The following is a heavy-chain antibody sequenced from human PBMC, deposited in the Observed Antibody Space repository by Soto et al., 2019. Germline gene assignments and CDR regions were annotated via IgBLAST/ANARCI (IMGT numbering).Heavy chain of an antibody. CDR3: ARGLAVAGTWWFDP. CDR1: GGSISSYY. V-gene: IGHV4-59*01. D-gene: IGHD6-19*01. CDR2: IYYSGST. Sequence: SETLSLTCTVSGGSISSYYWSWIRQPPGKGLEWIGYIYYSGSTNYNPSLKSRVTISVDTSKNQFSLKLSSVTAADTAVYYCARGLAVAGTWWFDPWGQGTLVTVSS. J-gene: IGHJ5*02.